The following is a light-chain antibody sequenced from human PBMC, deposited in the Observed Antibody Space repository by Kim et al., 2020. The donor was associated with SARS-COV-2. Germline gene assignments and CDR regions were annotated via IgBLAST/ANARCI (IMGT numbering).Light chain of an antibody. CDR2: DVN. Sequence: QSALTQPPSVSGSPGQSITISCTGTRSDVGGYNFVSWYQQCPGKAPKLIMSDVNKRPSGVSSRFSGSKSGNTASLTISGLQPDDEADYFCSSFTTTTGYVFGTGTKVTVL. J-gene: IGLJ1*01. V-gene: IGLV2-14*03. CDR1: RSDVGGYNF. CDR3: SSFTTTTGYV.